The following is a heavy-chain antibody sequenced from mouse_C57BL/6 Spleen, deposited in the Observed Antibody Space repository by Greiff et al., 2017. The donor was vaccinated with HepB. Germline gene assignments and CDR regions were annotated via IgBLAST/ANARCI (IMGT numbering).Heavy chain of an antibody. Sequence: EVKLQQSGPELVKPGASVKISCKASGYTFTDYYMNWVKQSHGKSLEWIGDINPNNGGTSYNQKFKGKATLTVDKSTSTAYMELRSLTSEDSAVYYCAREGAAQVRVYAMDYWGQGTSVTVSS. V-gene: IGHV1-26*01. J-gene: IGHJ4*01. CDR3: AREGAAQVRVYAMDY. CDR2: INPNNGGT. CDR1: GYTFTDYY. D-gene: IGHD3-2*02.